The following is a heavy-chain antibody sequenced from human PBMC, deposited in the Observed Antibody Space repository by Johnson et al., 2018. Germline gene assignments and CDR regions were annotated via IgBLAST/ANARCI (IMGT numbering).Heavy chain of an antibody. Sequence: VQLQESGGGSVQPGGSLRLSCAASGFTFSDAWMSGVRQAPGKGLEWVGRIRSKTDGGTTEYVAPVKGRFTISRDDSKNTLYLQMNSLKTEDTAVYYCTTSSSWSDYWGQVTLVTASS. CDR3: TTSSSWSDY. D-gene: IGHD6-13*01. CDR1: GFTFSDAW. CDR2: IRSKTDGGTT. V-gene: IGHV3-15*01. J-gene: IGHJ4*02.